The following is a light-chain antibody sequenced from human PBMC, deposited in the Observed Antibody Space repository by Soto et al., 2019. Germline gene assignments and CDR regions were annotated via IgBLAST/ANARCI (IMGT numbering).Light chain of an antibody. J-gene: IGLJ2*01. CDR2: DNS. V-gene: IGLV1-40*01. CDR3: QSYDNSLSGML. CDR1: RFNIGAGYD. Sequence: QSVLTQPPLVSGAPGQRVTISCTGSRFNIGAGYDVHWYQQLPGTAPKLLIYDNSIRPSGVPDRFSGSKSGTSASLAITGLQAEDEADYYCQSYDNSLSGMLFGGGTKVTVL.